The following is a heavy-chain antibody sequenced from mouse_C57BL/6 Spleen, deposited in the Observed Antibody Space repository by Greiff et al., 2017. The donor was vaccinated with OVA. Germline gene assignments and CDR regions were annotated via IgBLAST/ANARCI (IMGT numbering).Heavy chain of an antibody. CDR2: IYPRSGNT. Sequence: QVQLQQSGAELARPGASVKLSCKASGYTFTSYGISWVKQRTGQGLEWIGEIYPRSGNTYYNEKFKGKATLTADKSSSTAYMELRSLTSEDSAVYFCARSHMVTTEKSYWGQGTLVTVSA. CDR3: ARSHMVTTEKSY. J-gene: IGHJ3*01. V-gene: IGHV1-81*01. CDR1: GYTFTSYG. D-gene: IGHD2-2*01.